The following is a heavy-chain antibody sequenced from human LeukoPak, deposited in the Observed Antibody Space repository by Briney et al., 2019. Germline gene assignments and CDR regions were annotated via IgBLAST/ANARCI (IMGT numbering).Heavy chain of an antibody. CDR3: AADVIVGATKDFDY. CDR1: GLTFTSSA. V-gene: IGHV1-58*02. Sequence: GTSVKVSCKASGLTFTSSAMQWVRQARGQPLEWIGWIVVGSGNTNYAQKFQERVTITRDMSTSTAYMELSSLRSEDTAVYYCAADVIVGATKDFDYWGQGTLVTVSS. J-gene: IGHJ4*02. CDR2: IVVGSGNT. D-gene: IGHD1-26*01.